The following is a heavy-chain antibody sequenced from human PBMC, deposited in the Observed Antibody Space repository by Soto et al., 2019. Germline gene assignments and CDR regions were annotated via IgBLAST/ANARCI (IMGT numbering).Heavy chain of an antibody. CDR3: ARELQAVAGSPFDY. V-gene: IGHV3-48*03. Sequence: GGSLRLSCAASGFTFSSYEMNWVRQAPGKGLEWVSYISSSGSTIYYADSVKGRFTISRDNAKNSLYLQMNSLRAEDTAVYYCARELQAVAGSPFDYWGQGTLVTVSS. CDR2: ISSSGSTI. CDR1: GFTFSSYE. D-gene: IGHD6-19*01. J-gene: IGHJ4*02.